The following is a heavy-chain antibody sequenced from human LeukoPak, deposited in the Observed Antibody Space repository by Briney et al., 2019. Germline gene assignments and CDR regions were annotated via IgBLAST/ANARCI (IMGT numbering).Heavy chain of an antibody. CDR3: ARDRYSGYDWGLYYFDY. Sequence: GGSLRLSCAASGFTFSSYSMNWVRQAPGKGLEWVSSISSSSSYIYYADSVKGRFTISRDNAKNTLYLQMNSLRAEDTAVYYCARDRYSGYDWGLYYFDYWGQGTLVTVSS. J-gene: IGHJ4*02. CDR2: ISSSSSYI. V-gene: IGHV3-21*01. CDR1: GFTFSSYS. D-gene: IGHD5-12*01.